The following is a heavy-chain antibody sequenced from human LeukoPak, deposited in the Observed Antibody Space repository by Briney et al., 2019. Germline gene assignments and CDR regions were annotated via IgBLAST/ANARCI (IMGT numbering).Heavy chain of an antibody. CDR3: ARGTGAANYFDY. CDR1: GYTFTGYF. V-gene: IGHV1-2*02. J-gene: IGHJ4*02. D-gene: IGHD7-27*01. CDR2: INPNGGGT. Sequence: ASVKVSCKASGYTFTGYFIHWMRQAPGQGLEWMAWINPNGGGTNYAQKFQGRVAVTRDSSISTAYMELSGLTSDDTAVFYCARGTGAANYFDYWGQGTLVTVSS.